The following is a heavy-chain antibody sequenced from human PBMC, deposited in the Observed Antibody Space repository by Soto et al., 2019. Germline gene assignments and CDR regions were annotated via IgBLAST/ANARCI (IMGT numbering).Heavy chain of an antibody. CDR3: ARGNGWYDY. CDR1: GFTFGNYW. J-gene: IGHJ4*02. CDR2: IKQDGSEK. D-gene: IGHD6-19*01. Sequence: GGSLRLSCAASGFTFGNYWMTWVRQAPGKGLEWVAKIKQDGSEKYYVDSVKGRFSISRDNAKNSLHLQMNSLRAEDTAVYYCARGNGWYDYWGQGTLVTVSS. V-gene: IGHV3-7*01.